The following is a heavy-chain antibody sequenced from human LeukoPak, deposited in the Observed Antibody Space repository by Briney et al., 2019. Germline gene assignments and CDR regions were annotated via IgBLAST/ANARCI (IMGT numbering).Heavy chain of an antibody. J-gene: IGHJ3*02. Sequence: ASVKVSCKASGYTFTSYGISWVRQAPGQGLEWMGWISAYNGNTNYAQKLQGRVTMTTDTSTSTAYMELRSLRSDDTAVYYCARVEQRITIFGVPAAGPHAFDIWGQGTMVTVSS. V-gene: IGHV1-18*01. D-gene: IGHD3-3*01. CDR2: ISAYNGNT. CDR3: ARVEQRITIFGVPAAGPHAFDI. CDR1: GYTFTSYG.